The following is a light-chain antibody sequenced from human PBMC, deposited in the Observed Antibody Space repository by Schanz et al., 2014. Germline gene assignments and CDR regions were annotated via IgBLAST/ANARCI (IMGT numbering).Light chain of an antibody. V-gene: IGKV3-20*01. CDR3: QQYGRT. Sequence: EIVLTQSPGTLSFSPGERATLSCRASQSVSSSYLAWYQQKPGQAPRLLIYGASTRATGIPARFSGSGSGTDFTLTISSLQSEDIAVYYCQQYGRTYGQGTKVEIK. J-gene: IGKJ1*01. CDR2: GAS. CDR1: QSVSSSY.